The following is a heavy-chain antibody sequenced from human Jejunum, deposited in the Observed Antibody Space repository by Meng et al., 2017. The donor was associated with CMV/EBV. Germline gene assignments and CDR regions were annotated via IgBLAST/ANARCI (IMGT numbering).Heavy chain of an antibody. CDR1: GGSVSSDRFY. V-gene: IGHV4-61*01. D-gene: IGHD3-16*01. CDR3: ARVRVLGHYYGMDV. CDR2: IYYSGSS. Sequence: GGSVSSDRFYWGWIRQPPGKGLEFIGYIYYSGSSHSSPSLKSRVTISVDTSKNQFSLRVTSVTAADTAVYYCARVRVLGHYYGMDVWGQGTTVTVSS. J-gene: IGHJ6*02.